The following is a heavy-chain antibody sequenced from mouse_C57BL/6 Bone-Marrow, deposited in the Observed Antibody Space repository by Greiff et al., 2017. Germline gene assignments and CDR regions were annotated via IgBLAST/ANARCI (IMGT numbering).Heavy chain of an antibody. J-gene: IGHJ3*01. V-gene: IGHV1-81*01. CDR2: IYPRSGNT. CDR3: ASPYYYGSSYGAY. Sequence: VQLQQSGAELARPGASVKLSCNASGYTFTSYGISWVKQRTGQGLEWIGEIYPRSGNTYYNEKFKGKATLTADKSSSTAYMELRSLTSEDSAVYFCASPYYYGSSYGAYWGQGTLVTVSA. CDR1: GYTFTSYG. D-gene: IGHD1-1*01.